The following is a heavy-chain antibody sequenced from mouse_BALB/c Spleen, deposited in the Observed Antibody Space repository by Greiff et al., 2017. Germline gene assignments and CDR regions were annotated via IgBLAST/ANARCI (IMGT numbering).Heavy chain of an antibody. CDR1: GYTFTSYW. J-gene: IGHJ2*01. V-gene: IGHV1-87*01. Sequence: VQLVESGAELARPGASVKLSCKASGYTFTSYWMQWVKQRPGQGLEWIGAIYPGDGDTRYTQKFKGKATLTADKSSSTAYMQLSSLASEDSAVYYCARGPLVHYFDYWGQGTTLTVSS. CDR2: IYPGDGDT. CDR3: ARGPLVHYFDY. D-gene: IGHD1-1*02.